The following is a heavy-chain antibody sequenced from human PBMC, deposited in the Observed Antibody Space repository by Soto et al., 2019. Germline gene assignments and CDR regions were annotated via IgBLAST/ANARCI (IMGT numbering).Heavy chain of an antibody. D-gene: IGHD2-15*01. CDR1: GGSISSYY. J-gene: IGHJ4*02. CDR3: ARQEYCSGGSCYPYYFDY. CDR2: IYYSGST. V-gene: IGHV4-59*08. Sequence: SETLSLTCTVSGGSISSYYWSWIRQPPGKGLEWIGYIYYSGSTNYNPSLKGRVTISVDTSKNQFSLKLSSVTAADTAVYYFARQEYCSGGSCYPYYFDYWGQGTLVTVSS.